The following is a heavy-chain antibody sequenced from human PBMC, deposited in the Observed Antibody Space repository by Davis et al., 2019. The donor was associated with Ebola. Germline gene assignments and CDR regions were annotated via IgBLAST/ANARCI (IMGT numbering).Heavy chain of an antibody. J-gene: IGHJ6*03. CDR1: GFTFSDYY. D-gene: IGHD2-8*01. CDR2: ISSSSSTI. V-gene: IGHV3-11*04. Sequence: GESLKISCAASGFTFSDYYMSWIRQAPGKGLEWVSYISSSSSTIYYADSVKGRFTISRDNAKNSLYLQMNSLRDEDTAVYYCARDGPAIVLMVYAHSYMDVWGKGTTVTVSS. CDR3: ARDGPAIVLMVYAHSYMDV.